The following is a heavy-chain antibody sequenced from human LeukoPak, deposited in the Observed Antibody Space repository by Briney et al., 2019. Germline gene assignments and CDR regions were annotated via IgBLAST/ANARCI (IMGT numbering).Heavy chain of an antibody. D-gene: IGHD4-17*01. CDR2: ISFDGTNK. CDR1: GFIFSSYA. Sequence: GGSLRLSCAASGFIFSSYAMHWVRQAPGKGLDWVAVISFDGTNKYYTDSVKGRFTISRDDSKNTLYLQLSSLRADDTAVYHCAKERDGDYVRYTHYWGQGTLVTVSS. CDR3: AKERDGDYVRYTHY. V-gene: IGHV3-30-3*01. J-gene: IGHJ4*02.